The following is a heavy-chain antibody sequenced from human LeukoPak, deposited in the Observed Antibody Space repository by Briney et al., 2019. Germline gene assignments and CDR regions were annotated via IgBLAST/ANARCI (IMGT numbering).Heavy chain of an antibody. CDR2: IHYSGST. CDR3: ARAYYYDSSGYYPFDY. J-gene: IGHJ4*02. D-gene: IGHD3-22*01. Sequence: SETLSLTCTVSGGSISSYYWSWIRQPPGKGLEWIGYIHYSGSTNYNPSLKSRVTISVDTSKNQFSLKLSSVTAADTAVYYCARAYYYDSSGYYPFDYWGQGTLVTVSS. CDR1: GGSISSYY. V-gene: IGHV4-59*01.